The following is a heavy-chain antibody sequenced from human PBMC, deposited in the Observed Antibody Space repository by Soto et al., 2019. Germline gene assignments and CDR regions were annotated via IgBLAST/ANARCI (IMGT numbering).Heavy chain of an antibody. CDR1: GFTVSSNY. V-gene: IGHV3-66*01. D-gene: IGHD3-22*01. J-gene: IGHJ6*02. CDR2: IYSGGST. Sequence: PGGSLRLSCAASGFTVSSNYMSWVRQAPGKGLEWVSVIYSGGSTYYADSVKGRFTISRDNSKNTLYLQMNSLRAEDTVVYYCAREPDSSGILYYYYGMDVWGQGTTVTVSS. CDR3: AREPDSSGILYYYYGMDV.